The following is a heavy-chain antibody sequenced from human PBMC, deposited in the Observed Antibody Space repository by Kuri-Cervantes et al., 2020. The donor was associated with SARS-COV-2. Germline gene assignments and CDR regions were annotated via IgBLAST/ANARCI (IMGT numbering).Heavy chain of an antibody. D-gene: IGHD3-16*01. CDR3: TRDVMKKYYYYMDV. CDR2: IRSKAYGGTT. J-gene: IGHJ6*03. CDR1: GFSFGDYA. Sequence: GESLKISCTASGFSFGDYAMSWVRQAPGKGLEWVGFIRSKAYGGTTEYAASVKGRFTISRDDSKSIAYLQMNSLKTEDTAVYYCTRDVMKKYYYYMDVWGKGTTVTVSS. V-gene: IGHV3-49*04.